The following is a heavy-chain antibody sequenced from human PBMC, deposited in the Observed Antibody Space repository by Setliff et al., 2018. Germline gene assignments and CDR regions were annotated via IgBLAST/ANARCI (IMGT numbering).Heavy chain of an antibody. Sequence: PGESLKISCKDSASTFSNYWIVWVRQMPGKGLEWMGMIYPDDSDTKYHPSSQGQVTISADKSISTAYLQWSSLKASDTAMYYCARALYPSSFIGHNWFDPWGQGTLVTVSS. CDR2: IYPDDSDT. CDR1: ASTFSNYW. CDR3: ARALYPSSFIGHNWFDP. J-gene: IGHJ5*02. V-gene: IGHV5-51*01. D-gene: IGHD2-2*01.